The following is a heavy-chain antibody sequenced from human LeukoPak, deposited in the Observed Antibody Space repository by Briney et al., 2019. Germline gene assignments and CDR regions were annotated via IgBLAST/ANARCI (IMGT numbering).Heavy chain of an antibody. J-gene: IGHJ3*02. CDR2: IYYSGST. CDR3: ARGNSYYDFWSGWNAFDI. V-gene: IGHV4-59*01. Sequence: PSETLSLTCTVSGGSISPYYWSWIRQPPGKGLEWIGYIYYSGSTNYNPSLKSRVTISVDTSKNQFSLELSSVTAADTAVYYCARGNSYYDFWSGWNAFDIWGQGTMVTVSS. D-gene: IGHD3-3*01. CDR1: GGSISPYY.